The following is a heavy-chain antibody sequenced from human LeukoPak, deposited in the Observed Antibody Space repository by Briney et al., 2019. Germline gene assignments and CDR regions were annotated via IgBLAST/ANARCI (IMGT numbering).Heavy chain of an antibody. D-gene: IGHD1-1*01. J-gene: IGHJ3*02. CDR1: RFTFSSYR. V-gene: IGHV3-48*01. CDR2: ISSSSSTI. Sequence: PGGALRLSCAPCRFTFSSYRMNLVREAPGTRRGCVSYISSSSSTIYYADSVKGRFTISRDNAKNSLYLQMNSLRAEDTAVYYCASAQLEDAFDIWGQGTMVTVSS. CDR3: ASAQLEDAFDI.